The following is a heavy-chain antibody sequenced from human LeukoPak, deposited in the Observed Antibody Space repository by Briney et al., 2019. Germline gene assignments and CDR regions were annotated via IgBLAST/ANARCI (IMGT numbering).Heavy chain of an antibody. CDR1: GDTFNSYA. CDR3: AREYYGSGSYYDGYYFDF. V-gene: IGHV1-69*06. CDR2: IIPAFGTA. Sequence: SVKVSCKVSGDTFNSYAVAWVRQAPGQGLEWMGLIIPAFGTAHYAQRFQGRVTITSDKSTTTAYMELGCLRSEDTAVYYCAREYYGSGSYYDGYYFDFWGQGTLVTVSS. D-gene: IGHD3-10*01. J-gene: IGHJ4*02.